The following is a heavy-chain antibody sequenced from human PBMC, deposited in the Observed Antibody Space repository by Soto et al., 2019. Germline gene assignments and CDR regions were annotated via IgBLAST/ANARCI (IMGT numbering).Heavy chain of an antibody. J-gene: IGHJ6*02. CDR2: ISYDGSNK. Sequence: GGSLRLSCAASGFTFSSYAMHWVRQAPGKGLEWVAVISYDGSNKYYADSVKGRFTISRDNSKNTLYLQMNSLRAEDTAVYYCARDAPRIVGAEYYYYGMDVWGQGTTVTVSS. CDR1: GFTFSSYA. D-gene: IGHD1-26*01. V-gene: IGHV3-30-3*01. CDR3: ARDAPRIVGAEYYYYGMDV.